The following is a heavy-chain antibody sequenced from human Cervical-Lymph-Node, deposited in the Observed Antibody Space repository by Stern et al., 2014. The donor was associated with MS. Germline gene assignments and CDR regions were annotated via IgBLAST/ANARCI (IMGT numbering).Heavy chain of an antibody. CDR3: ARSPYSYGSGDWYFDL. CDR1: GYTFTDYS. J-gene: IGHJ2*01. V-gene: IGHV1-2*06. CDR2: INPNSGDT. D-gene: IGHD3-10*01. Sequence: VQLVQSGAEVRKPGTSVKVSCKATGYTFTDYSMHLVRQAPGQGLDWMGRINPNSGDTNYAQKFQGRVTMTRDTSISTAYMELKRLRPDDTAVYYCARSPYSYGSGDWYFDLWGRGTLVTVSS.